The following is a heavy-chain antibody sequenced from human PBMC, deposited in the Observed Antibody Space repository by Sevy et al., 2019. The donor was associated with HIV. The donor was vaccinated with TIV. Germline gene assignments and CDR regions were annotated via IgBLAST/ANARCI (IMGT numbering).Heavy chain of an antibody. J-gene: IGHJ5*02. CDR2: ISSSGSSI. CDR1: GFTFSDYY. V-gene: IGHV3-11*01. Sequence: GGSLRLSCAASGFTFSDYYMSWIRQAPGKGLEWVSYISSSGSSIYYVDSVKGRFTISRDNAKNSLYLQMNSLRAEDTAVYYCARDSSSWGNWFDPWGQGTLVTVSS. CDR3: ARDSSSWGNWFDP. D-gene: IGHD6-13*01.